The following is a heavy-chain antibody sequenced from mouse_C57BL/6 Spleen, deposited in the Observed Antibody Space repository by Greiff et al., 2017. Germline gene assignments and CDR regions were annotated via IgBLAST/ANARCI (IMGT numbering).Heavy chain of an antibody. Sequence: VQLKESGPELVKPGASVKISCKASGYSFTGYYMNWVKQSPDKSLEWIGEINPSTGGTTYNPKFKAKATLTVDKSSSTAYMQRKSLTSEDSAVYYCARSECYPSFDYWGQGTTRTVSS. J-gene: IGHJ2*01. V-gene: IGHV1-42*01. CDR2: INPSTGGT. D-gene: IGHD2-12*01. CDR3: ARSECYPSFDY. CDR1: GYSFTGYY.